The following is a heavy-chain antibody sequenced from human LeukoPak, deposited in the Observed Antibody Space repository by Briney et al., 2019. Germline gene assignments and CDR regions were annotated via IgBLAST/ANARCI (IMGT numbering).Heavy chain of an antibody. D-gene: IGHD2-2*01. J-gene: IGHJ1*01. CDR1: GFTFSTYW. CDR2: ISYDGSNK. V-gene: IGHV3-30-3*01. CDR3: ARGGFGYCSSTSCATPGYFQH. Sequence: GGSLRLSCAASGFTFSTYWMHWVRQAPGKGLEWVAVISYDGSNKYYADSVKGRFTISRDNSKNTLYLQMNSLRAEDTAVYYCARGGFGYCSSTSCATPGYFQHWGQGTLVTVSS.